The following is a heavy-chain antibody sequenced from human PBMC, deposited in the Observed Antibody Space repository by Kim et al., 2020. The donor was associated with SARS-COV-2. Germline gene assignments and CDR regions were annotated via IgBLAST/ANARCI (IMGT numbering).Heavy chain of an antibody. CDR3: ARIFCSSPSCYYLQYY. Sequence: SETLSLTCTVSGGSISSSSYYWGWIRQPPGQGLEWIGSIYYSGSTYYNPSLKSRVTISVDTSKNQFSLKLSSVTAADTAVFYCARIFCSSPSCYYLQYY. J-gene: IGHJ6*01. CDR2: IYYSGST. D-gene: IGHD2-2*01. V-gene: IGHV4-39*01. CDR1: GGSISSSSYY.